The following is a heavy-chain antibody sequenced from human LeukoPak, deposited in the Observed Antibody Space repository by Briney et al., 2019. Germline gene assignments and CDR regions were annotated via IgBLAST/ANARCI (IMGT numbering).Heavy chain of an antibody. Sequence: GGSLRLSCAASGFTFIIYWMNWVRQAPGKGLEWVANIKHDGSEKHYVDSVKGRFTISRDNAKNSPYLQINSLRAEDTAVYYCASRITRIVANVFDIWGQGTMVTVSS. CDR1: GFTFIIYW. J-gene: IGHJ3*02. D-gene: IGHD3-22*01. CDR3: ASRITRIVANVFDI. V-gene: IGHV3-7*01. CDR2: IKHDGSEK.